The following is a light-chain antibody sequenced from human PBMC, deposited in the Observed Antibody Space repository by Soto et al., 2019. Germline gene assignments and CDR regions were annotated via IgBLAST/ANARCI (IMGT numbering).Light chain of an antibody. CDR1: QSLSSRN. Sequence: ELVLTQSPGTLSLYPGERATLSCRASQSLSSRNLAWYQQKPGQAPRPLIYGVSSRATGIPDRFSGSGSGTDFTLTISRLEPEDFAVYYCQQYDSSPRTFGQGTMVDI. CDR3: QQYDSSPRT. J-gene: IGKJ1*01. V-gene: IGKV3-20*01. CDR2: GVS.